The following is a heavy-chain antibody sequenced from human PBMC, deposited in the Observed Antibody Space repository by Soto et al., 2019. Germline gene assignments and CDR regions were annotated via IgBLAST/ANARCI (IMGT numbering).Heavy chain of an antibody. J-gene: IGHJ5*02. D-gene: IGHD4-17*01. CDR1: GYTFTNYG. CDR2: INADNGNT. Sequence: QVQLVQSGAEERKPGASVKVSCKASGYTFTNYGIHWVRQAPGQSLEWMGRINADNGNTEYSLKFQDRVTITRDTSANTAYMELSSLRSEDTAVYYCARRGMTTVMPFDPWGQGTLVTVSS. V-gene: IGHV1-3*05. CDR3: ARRGMTTVMPFDP.